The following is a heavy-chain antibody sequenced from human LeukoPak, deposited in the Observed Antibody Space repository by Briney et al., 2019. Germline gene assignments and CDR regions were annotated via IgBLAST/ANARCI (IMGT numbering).Heavy chain of an antibody. J-gene: IGHJ4*02. CDR1: GGSFSGYY. D-gene: IGHD3-22*01. Sequence: SETLSLTCAVYGGSFSGYYWSWIRQPPGKGLEWIGEINHSGSTNYNPSLKSRVTISVDTSKNQFSLKLSSVTAADTAVYYCARHSTSSGYYYLDYWGQGTLVTVSS. CDR2: INHSGST. V-gene: IGHV4-34*01. CDR3: ARHSTSSGYYYLDY.